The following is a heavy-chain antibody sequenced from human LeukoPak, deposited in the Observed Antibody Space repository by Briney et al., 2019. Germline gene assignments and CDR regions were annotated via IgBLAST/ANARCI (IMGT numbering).Heavy chain of an antibody. J-gene: IGHJ6*02. CDR2: IYYSGST. Sequence: SETLSLTCTVSGGSISSYYWSWIRQPPGKGLEWIGYIYYSGSTNYNPSLKSRVTISVDTSKNQFSLKLSSVTAADTAVYYCARVFAGTTYTGYYGMDVWGQGTTVTVSS. CDR3: ARVFAGTTYTGYYGMDV. V-gene: IGHV4-59*01. D-gene: IGHD1-7*01. CDR1: GGSISSYY.